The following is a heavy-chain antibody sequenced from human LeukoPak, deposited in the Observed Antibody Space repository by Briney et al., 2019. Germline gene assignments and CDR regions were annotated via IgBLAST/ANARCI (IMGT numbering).Heavy chain of an antibody. D-gene: IGHD6-6*01. V-gene: IGHV4-30-2*01. CDR3: AKMSSSSNWFDP. CDR2: IYHSGNT. J-gene: IGHJ5*02. Sequence: PSETLSLTCAVSGGSITSGGYSWSWIRQPPGKGLEFIGYIYHSGNTYYNPSLKRRLTISADRSENQLSLKLTSVTAADTAVYYCAKMSSSSNWFDPWGQGTLVTVSS. CDR1: GGSITSGGYS.